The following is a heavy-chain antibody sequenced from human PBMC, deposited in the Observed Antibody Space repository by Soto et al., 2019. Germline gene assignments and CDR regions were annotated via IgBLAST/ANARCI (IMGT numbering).Heavy chain of an antibody. D-gene: IGHD6-6*01. CDR3: TRDGPRIAARSAWFDP. Sequence: GGSLRLSCTASGFTFGDYAMSWFRQAPGKGLEWVGFIRSKAYGGTTEYAASVKGRFTISRDDSKSIAYLQMNSLKTEDTAVYYCTRDGPRIAARSAWFDPWGQGTLVTVSS. J-gene: IGHJ5*02. V-gene: IGHV3-49*03. CDR2: IRSKAYGGTT. CDR1: GFTFGDYA.